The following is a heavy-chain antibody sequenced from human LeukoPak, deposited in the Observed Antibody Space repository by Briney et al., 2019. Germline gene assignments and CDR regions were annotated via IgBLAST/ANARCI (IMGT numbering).Heavy chain of an antibody. D-gene: IGHD3-22*01. CDR2: IYYSGST. Sequence: SETLSLTCTVSGGSISSSSYYWGWIRQPPGKGLEWIGSIYYSGSTYYNPSLKSRVTISVDTSKNQFSLKLSSVTAADTAVYYCARSVRYYDSSGYYGKLHAFDIWGQGTMVTVSS. CDR3: ARSVRYYDSSGYYGKLHAFDI. V-gene: IGHV4-39*07. J-gene: IGHJ3*02. CDR1: GGSISSSSYY.